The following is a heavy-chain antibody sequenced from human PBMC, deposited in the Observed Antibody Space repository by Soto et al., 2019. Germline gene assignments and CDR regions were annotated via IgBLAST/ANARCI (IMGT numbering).Heavy chain of an antibody. Sequence: EVQLLESGGGLVQSGGSLRLSCAASGFTFSTYAMIWVRQAPGKGLEWVSVITGSGGSTYYADSVKGRFTISRDTSKNPLFLQMNSQRAEDTAVYYCAKDRCGDYGGFDYWGQGTMVTVSS. J-gene: IGHJ4*02. V-gene: IGHV3-23*01. CDR2: ITGSGGST. CDR1: GFTFSTYA. CDR3: AKDRCGDYGGFDY. D-gene: IGHD4-17*01.